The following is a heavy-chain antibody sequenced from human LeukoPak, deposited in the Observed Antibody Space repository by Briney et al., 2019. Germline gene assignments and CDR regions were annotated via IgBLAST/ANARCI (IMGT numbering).Heavy chain of an antibody. CDR2: IYSGDNT. D-gene: IGHD3-10*01. Sequence: GGSLRLSCAASGFTFRSYAMTWVRQAPGKGLEWVSVIYSGDNTYYADSVKGRFTISRDNSKNTLYLQMNSLRAEDTAVYYCVRESSGSYFAYWGQGTLVTVSS. CDR1: GFTFRSYA. V-gene: IGHV3-53*01. J-gene: IGHJ4*02. CDR3: VRESSGSYFAY.